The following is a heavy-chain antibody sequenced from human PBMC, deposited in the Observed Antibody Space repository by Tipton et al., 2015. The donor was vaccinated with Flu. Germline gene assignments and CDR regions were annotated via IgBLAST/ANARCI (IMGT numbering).Heavy chain of an antibody. CDR3: ARDYCSGGICYPDY. J-gene: IGHJ4*02. CDR2: IYTSGST. D-gene: IGHD2-15*01. Sequence: TLSLTCNVSGDSISTGSHYWNWIRQPAGKGLEWIGRIYTSGSTTYNPSLKSRVTISVDTSENQFSLRLNSVTATDTAMYYCARDYCSGGICYPDYWGQGTLVTVSS. V-gene: IGHV4-61*02. CDR1: GDSISTGSHY.